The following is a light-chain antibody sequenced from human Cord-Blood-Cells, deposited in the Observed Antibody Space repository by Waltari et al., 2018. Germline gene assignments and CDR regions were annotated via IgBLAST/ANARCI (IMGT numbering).Light chain of an antibody. Sequence: QSVLTQPPSASGTPGQRVTISCSGSSSNIGSNTVNWYQQPPGTAPKLLIYRNSPRPSVVPDRFSSSKSGTSSSLAISGLQSEDEADYYCAAWDDSLNGYVFGTGTKVTVL. CDR1: SSNIGSNT. CDR3: AAWDDSLNGYV. J-gene: IGLJ1*01. CDR2: RNS. V-gene: IGLV1-44*01.